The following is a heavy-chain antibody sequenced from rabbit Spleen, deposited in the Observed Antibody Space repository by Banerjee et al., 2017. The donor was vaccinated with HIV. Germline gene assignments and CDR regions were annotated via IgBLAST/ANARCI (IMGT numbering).Heavy chain of an antibody. J-gene: IGHJ3*01. D-gene: IGHD4-1*01. CDR3: ARYIGKSGWGADL. V-gene: IGHV1S45*01. CDR2: INAITGKA. CDR1: GFSFSNKAV. Sequence: QEQLVESGGGLVKPEGSLKLSCTASGFSFSNKAVMCWVRQAPGKGLEWIACINAITGKAVYANWAKGRSTFSKSSSTTVTLQMTSLTVADTATYFCARYIGKSGWGADLWGQGTLVTVS.